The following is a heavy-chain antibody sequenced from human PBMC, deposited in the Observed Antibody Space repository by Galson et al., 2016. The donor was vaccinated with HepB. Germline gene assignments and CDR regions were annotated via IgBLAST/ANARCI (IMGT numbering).Heavy chain of an antibody. CDR1: GGTFSSYT. D-gene: IGHD3-10*01. CDR2: IIPIFGTT. CDR3: AVHYFNRLDP. J-gene: IGHJ5*02. V-gene: IGHV1-69*13. Sequence: SVKVSCKASGGTFSSYTITWVRQAPGQGLEWMGGIIPIFGTTNYAQKFQGRVTITADESTSKAYMELRSLRSDDTAVYYCAVHYFNRLDPWGQGTLVTVSS.